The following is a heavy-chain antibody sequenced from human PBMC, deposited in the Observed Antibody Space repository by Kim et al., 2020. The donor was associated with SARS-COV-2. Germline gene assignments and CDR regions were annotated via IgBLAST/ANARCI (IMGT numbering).Heavy chain of an antibody. CDR3: ARAVAPFEGGIAVAGTVSIAPYYFDY. Sequence: GGSLRLSCAASGFTFSSYCMSWVRQAPGKGLEWVANIKQDGSEKYYVDSVKGRFTISRDNAKNSLYLQMNSLRAEDTAVYYCARAVAPFEGGIAVAGTVSIAPYYFDYWGQGTRVTVPS. V-gene: IGHV3-7*01. J-gene: IGHJ4*02. D-gene: IGHD6-19*01. CDR1: GFTFSSYC. CDR2: IKQDGSEK.